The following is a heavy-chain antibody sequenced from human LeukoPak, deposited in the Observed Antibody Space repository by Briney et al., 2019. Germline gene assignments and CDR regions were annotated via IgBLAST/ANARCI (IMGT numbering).Heavy chain of an antibody. J-gene: IGHJ4*02. V-gene: IGHV3-23*01. CDR3: ANRGVVIRVILVGFHKQAHYFDS. Sequence: PVGSPRLSCALSVITLTNYGMISVRQAPGKGLGWGAGISDTVGRKHYADSLRGRFTISRDNPKNTLYLQMNSLRAEDTAVYFCANRGVVIRVILVGFHKQAHYFDSWGQGAQVTVSS. CDR1: VITLTNYG. D-gene: IGHD3-22*01. CDR2: ISDTVGRK.